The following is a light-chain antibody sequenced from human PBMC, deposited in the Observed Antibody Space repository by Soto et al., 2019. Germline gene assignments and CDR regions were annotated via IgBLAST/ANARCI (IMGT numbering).Light chain of an antibody. V-gene: IGKV3-11*01. Sequence: EIVLTQSPATLSLSPGERATLSCRASQSVTSYLAWYHQKCGQAPRLLIYHTSNRATGIPDRVSGSGSGTDFTLTISSLKPEDFAVYYCLLRSFWPTFGQGTRLDIK. CDR3: LLRSFWPT. J-gene: IGKJ2*01. CDR2: HTS. CDR1: QSVTSY.